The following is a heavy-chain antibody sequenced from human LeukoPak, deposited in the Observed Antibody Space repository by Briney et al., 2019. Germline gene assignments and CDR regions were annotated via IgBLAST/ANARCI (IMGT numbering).Heavy chain of an antibody. CDR1: GYTFTGYY. CDR3: ARDRCSSTSCKGGFDY. Sequence: GASVKVSCKASGYTFTGYYMHWVRQAPGQGLEWMGWINPNSGGTNYAQKFQGRVTMTRDTSISTAYMELSRLRSDDTAVYYCARDRCSSTSCKGGFDYWGQGTLVTVSS. CDR2: INPNSGGT. J-gene: IGHJ4*02. V-gene: IGHV1-2*02. D-gene: IGHD2-2*01.